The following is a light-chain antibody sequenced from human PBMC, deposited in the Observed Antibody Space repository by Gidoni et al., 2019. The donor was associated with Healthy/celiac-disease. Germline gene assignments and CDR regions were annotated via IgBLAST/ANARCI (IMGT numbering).Light chain of an antibody. Sequence: DITFTKHPSFLSASVGARVTITCRASQGISSYLAWYQQKPGKAPKLLIYAASTLQSGVPSRFSGSGSGTEFTLTISSLQPEDFATYYCQQLNSYPCTFGHGTKVDIK. V-gene: IGKV1-9*01. CDR3: QQLNSYPCT. CDR1: QGISSY. CDR2: AAS. J-gene: IGKJ3*01.